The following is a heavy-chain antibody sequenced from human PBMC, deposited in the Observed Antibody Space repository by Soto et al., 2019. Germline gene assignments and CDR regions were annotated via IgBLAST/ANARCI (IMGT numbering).Heavy chain of an antibody. CDR3: ARHIGYNGNDPTFYYYYYMDV. CDR2: TYPGDSET. V-gene: IGHV5-51*01. J-gene: IGHJ6*03. Sequence: GESLKISCKGSGYSFTRYWIGWVRQMPGKGLEWMGVTYPGDSETRYSPSFQGQVTISADKSISTAYLQWSSLKASDTAMYYCARHIGYNGNDPTFYYYYYMDVWGKGTTVTVSS. CDR1: GYSFTRYW. D-gene: IGHD5-12*01.